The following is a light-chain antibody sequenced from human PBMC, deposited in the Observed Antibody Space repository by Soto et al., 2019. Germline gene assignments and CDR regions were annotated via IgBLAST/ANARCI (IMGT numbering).Light chain of an antibody. V-gene: IGKV3-11*01. CDR1: QSVSSY. Sequence: EIVLTQSPATLSLSPGERATLSCRASQSVSSYLAWYQHKPGQAPRRLIYDASIMATGIPARFSGSGSGTDFTLTISSLEPEDFAVYYCQQRSNWPFTFGQGTRLEIK. CDR2: DAS. CDR3: QQRSNWPFT. J-gene: IGKJ5*01.